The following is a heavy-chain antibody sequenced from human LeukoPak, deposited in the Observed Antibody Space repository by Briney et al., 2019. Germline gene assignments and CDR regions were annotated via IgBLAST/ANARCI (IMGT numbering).Heavy chain of an antibody. D-gene: IGHD3-10*01. J-gene: IGHJ4*02. CDR1: GFTFSDYY. Sequence: GGSLRLSCAASGFTFSDYYMSWIRQAPGKGLEWVSYISSSSSYTNYADSVKGRFTISRDNAKNSLYPQMNSLRAEDTAVYYCARCAGFGESCDYWGQGTLVTVSS. CDR3: ARCAGFGESCDY. CDR2: ISSSSSYT. V-gene: IGHV3-11*03.